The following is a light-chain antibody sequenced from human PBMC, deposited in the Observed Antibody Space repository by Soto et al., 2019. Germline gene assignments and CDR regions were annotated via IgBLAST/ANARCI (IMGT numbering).Light chain of an antibody. Sequence: DIQMTQSPSTLSASVGDRVTITCRASQNIRYFLVWYQQKSGKAPKLLIFDASILQSRVPSRFSGSGSGTEFTLTISNLQPDDFATYYCQQYNSYSSWTFGQGTKVEIK. CDR2: DAS. J-gene: IGKJ1*01. CDR1: QNIRYF. CDR3: QQYNSYSSWT. V-gene: IGKV1-5*01.